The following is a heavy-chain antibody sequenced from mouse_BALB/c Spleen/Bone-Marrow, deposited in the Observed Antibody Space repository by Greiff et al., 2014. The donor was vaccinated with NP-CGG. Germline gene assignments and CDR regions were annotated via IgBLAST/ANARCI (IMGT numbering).Heavy chain of an antibody. CDR3: ARSDYRYDPFAY. D-gene: IGHD2-14*01. Sequence: QVQLQQSGAELVMPGASVKMSCKASGYTFTDYWMHWVKQRPGQGLEWIGAIDTSDSYTSYNQKFKGKATLTVDESSSTAYMQLSSLTSEDSAVYYCARSDYRYDPFAYWGQGTLVTASA. CDR1: GYTFTDYW. CDR2: IDTSDSYT. J-gene: IGHJ3*01. V-gene: IGHV1-69*01.